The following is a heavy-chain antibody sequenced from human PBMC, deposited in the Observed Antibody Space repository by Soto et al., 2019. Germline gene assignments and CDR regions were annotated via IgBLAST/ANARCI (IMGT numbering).Heavy chain of an antibody. CDR2: VDYSGTYT. CDR3: TKRSGGFSEFDY. D-gene: IGHD5-12*01. V-gene: IGHV3-23*01. Sequence: GGSLRLSCAASGFSFGNFAMNWVRQPPGKGLEWVSSVDYSGTYTFYAASVKGRFTISRDSSQNMVYLEMNSLRADDTAVYYCTKRSGGFSEFDYWGQGALVTVSS. J-gene: IGHJ4*02. CDR1: GFSFGNFA.